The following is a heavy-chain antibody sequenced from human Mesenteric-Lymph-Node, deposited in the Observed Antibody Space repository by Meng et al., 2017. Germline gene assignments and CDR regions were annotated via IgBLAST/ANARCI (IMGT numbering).Heavy chain of an antibody. CDR2: ISYDGSNK. D-gene: IGHD1-26*01. V-gene: IGHV3-30*04. CDR1: GFTFSSYA. J-gene: IGHJ4*02. CDR3: AREKGIVARREFDY. Sequence: SMKISYASSGFTFSSYAMLWVRQAPGKGLECVAVISYDGSNKYYADSVKGRFTTSRDNSKNTLYLQMNSLRAEDTAVYYCAREKGIVARREFDYWGQGTLVTVSS.